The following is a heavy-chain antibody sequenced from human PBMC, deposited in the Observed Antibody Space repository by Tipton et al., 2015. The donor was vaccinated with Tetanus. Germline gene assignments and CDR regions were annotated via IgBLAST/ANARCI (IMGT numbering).Heavy chain of an antibody. CDR3: ARQADNWFDP. J-gene: IGHJ5*02. CDR1: GGSITSGTYY. Sequence: LVQPSETLSLTCTVSGGSITSGTYYWGWIRQPPGKGLEWIGNIYYSGTTYYNSPHKSRVTISLDTPKNQFSLKMTSVTAADTAVYYCARQADNWFDPWGQGTLVAVSS. CDR2: IYYSGTT. V-gene: IGHV4-39*01.